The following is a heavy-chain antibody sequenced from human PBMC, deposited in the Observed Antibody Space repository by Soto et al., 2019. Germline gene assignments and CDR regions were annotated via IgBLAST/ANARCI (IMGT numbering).Heavy chain of an antibody. V-gene: IGHV3-23*01. CDR1: GFTFSTYA. CDR2: IIGSGGGT. D-gene: IGHD5-18*01. CDR3: AGPGYSSQDY. Sequence: EVQLLESGGGLVQPGGSLRLSCAASGFTFSTYALSWVRQAPGKGLEWVSAIIGSGGGTDYADSVKGRFTISRDNSKNTLVLQMDNLRVEATAIYYCAGPGYSSQDYCVQGTLVTDSP. J-gene: IGHJ4*02.